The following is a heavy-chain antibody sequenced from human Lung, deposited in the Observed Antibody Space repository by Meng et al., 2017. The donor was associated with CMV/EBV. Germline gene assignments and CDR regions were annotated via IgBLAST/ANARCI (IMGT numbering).Heavy chain of an antibody. J-gene: IGHJ4*02. CDR2: IYWNDDK. D-gene: IGHD3/OR15-3a*01. Sequence: SGPTLVKPTPTLTLTCTFSGFSLTTSGAGVGWVRQPPGKALEWLAHIYWNDDKRDNQSLKTGFTITKDSSRHRVILTMTSMDPVDTAIYYCVNLARQFWTGYYFPNFDYWXPGTXVTVSS. V-gene: IGHV2-5*01. CDR1: GFSLTTSGAG. CDR3: VNLARQFWTGYYFPNFDY.